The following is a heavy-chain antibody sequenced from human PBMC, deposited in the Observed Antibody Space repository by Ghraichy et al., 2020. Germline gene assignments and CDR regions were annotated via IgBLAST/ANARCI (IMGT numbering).Heavy chain of an antibody. CDR1: GGSFSNYY. D-gene: IGHD6-13*01. Sequence: SETLSLTCAVYGGSFSNYYWSWIRQSPGKGLEWIGEINHSGSTNYNPSLKSRVTMSVDTSKNQFSLNLSSVTAADTAVYYCARDRYSREVDYWGQGTLVTVSS. J-gene: IGHJ4*02. CDR2: INHSGST. V-gene: IGHV4-34*01. CDR3: ARDRYSREVDY.